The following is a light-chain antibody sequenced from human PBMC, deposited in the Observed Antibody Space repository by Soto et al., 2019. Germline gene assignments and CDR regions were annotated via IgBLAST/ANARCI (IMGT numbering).Light chain of an antibody. J-gene: IGKJ2*01. CDR2: DAS. CDR1: QDINNY. Sequence: IHMTQSPSSLSASVGDTITITCQASQDINNYLNWYQQKPGKAPKFLIYDASSLETGVPSRFSGSGSGTEFSLTISSLRPEDFATYYCQQYDNLPPYSFGQGTKLEI. V-gene: IGKV1-33*01. CDR3: QQYDNLPPYS.